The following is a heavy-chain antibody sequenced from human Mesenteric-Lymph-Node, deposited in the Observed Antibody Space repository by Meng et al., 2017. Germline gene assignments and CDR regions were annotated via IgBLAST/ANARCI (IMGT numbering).Heavy chain of an antibody. Sequence: GESLKISCAASGFTFSDYYMSWIRQAPGKGLEWVSYISRSGSTIYYADSVKGRFTISRDNAKNSLYLQMNSLRAEDTAVYYCARDRGYSYGFFDYWGQGTLVTVSS. CDR2: ISRSGSTI. CDR3: ARDRGYSYGFFDY. CDR1: GFTFSDYY. D-gene: IGHD5-18*01. J-gene: IGHJ4*02. V-gene: IGHV3-11*04.